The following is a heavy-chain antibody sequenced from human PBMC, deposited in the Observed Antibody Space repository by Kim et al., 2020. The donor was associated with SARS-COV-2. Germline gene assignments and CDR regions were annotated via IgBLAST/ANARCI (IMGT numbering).Heavy chain of an antibody. CDR1: GFTFTSSA. V-gene: IGHV1-58*02. CDR2: IVVGSGNT. D-gene: IGHD3-22*01. J-gene: IGHJ3*02. Sequence: SVKVSCKASGFTFTSSAMQWVRQARGQRLEWIGWIVVGSGNTNYAQKFQERVTITRDMSTSTAYMELSSLRSEDTAVYYCAAVKYYYDSSGNPFDIWGQGTMVTVSS. CDR3: AAVKYYYDSSGNPFDI.